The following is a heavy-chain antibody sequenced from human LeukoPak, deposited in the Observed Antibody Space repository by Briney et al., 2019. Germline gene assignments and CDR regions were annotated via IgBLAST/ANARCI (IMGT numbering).Heavy chain of an antibody. D-gene: IGHD3-22*01. CDR1: GGSIGSGTYY. CDR3: ARDYYDSSGSYYFDY. CDR2: IYYSGST. Sequence: SETLSLTCTVSGGSIGSGTYYWGWIRQSPGKGLEWTGSIYYSGSTNYNPSLKSRVTIPVDTSKNQFSLKLSSVTAADTAVYYCARDYYDSSGSYYFDYWGQGTLVTVSS. J-gene: IGHJ4*02. V-gene: IGHV4-39*07.